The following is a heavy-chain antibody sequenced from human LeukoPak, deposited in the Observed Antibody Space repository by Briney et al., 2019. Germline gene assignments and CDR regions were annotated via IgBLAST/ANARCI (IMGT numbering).Heavy chain of an antibody. J-gene: IGHJ4*02. CDR3: AREGVSTIFGARH. CDR1: GYTFTSYD. V-gene: IGHV1-18*01. CDR2: ISAYNGNT. D-gene: IGHD3-3*01. Sequence: ASVKVSCKASGYTFTSYDINWVRQATGQGLEWMGWISAYNGNTNYAQKLQGRVTMTTDTSTSTAYMELRSLRSDDTAVYYCAREGVSTIFGARHWGQGTLVTVSS.